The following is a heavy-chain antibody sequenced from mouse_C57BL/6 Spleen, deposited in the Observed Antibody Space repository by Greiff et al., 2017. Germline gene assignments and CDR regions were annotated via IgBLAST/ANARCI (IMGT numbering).Heavy chain of an antibody. CDR3: ARDRGIYYDYGNDY. D-gene: IGHD2-4*01. Sequence: QVQLQQPGAELVKPGASVKLSCKASGYTFTSYWMHWVKQRPGQGLEWIGMIHPNSGSTNYNEKFKSKATLTVDKSSSTAYMQLSSLTSEDSAVYYCARDRGIYYDYGNDYWGQGTTLTVSS. CDR1: GYTFTSYW. V-gene: IGHV1-64*01. J-gene: IGHJ2*01. CDR2: IHPNSGST.